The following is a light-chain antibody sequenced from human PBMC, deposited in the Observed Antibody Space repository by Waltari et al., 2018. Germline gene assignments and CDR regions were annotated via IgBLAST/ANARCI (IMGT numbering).Light chain of an antibody. CDR1: ENISRW. CDR3: QQYDSYPL. J-gene: IGKJ2*01. CDR2: DAS. V-gene: IGKV1-5*01. Sequence: DIQMTQSPSTLSASVGDRVTITCRARENISRWLAWYQQKPGKAPKVLIYDASSMGSGVPSRFSGSGSGTEFTLTISSLQPDDSATYYCQQYDSYPLFGQGTKLEIK.